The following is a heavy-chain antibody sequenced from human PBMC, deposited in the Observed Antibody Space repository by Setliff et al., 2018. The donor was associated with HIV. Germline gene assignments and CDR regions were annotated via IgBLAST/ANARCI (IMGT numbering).Heavy chain of an antibody. CDR1: GGSISSYY. D-gene: IGHD6-19*01. V-gene: IGHV4-59*01. Sequence: SETLSLTCTVSGGSISSYYWSWIRQPPGKGLEWIGYIYYSGSSKNTPSLKSRVTISVDTPKNEFPLKLSSMTAADTAVYYCARGIAVAGPYFDYWGQGTLVTVSS. CDR3: ARGIAVAGPYFDY. J-gene: IGHJ4*02. CDR2: IYYSGSS.